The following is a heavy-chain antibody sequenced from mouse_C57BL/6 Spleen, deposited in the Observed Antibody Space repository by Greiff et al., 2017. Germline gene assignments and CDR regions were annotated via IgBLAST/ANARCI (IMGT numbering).Heavy chain of an antibody. CDR2: IDPSDSYT. J-gene: IGHJ3*01. CDR1: GYTFTSYW. CDR3: ARREGYGEAWFAD. Sequence: VPLQQPGAELVMPGASVKLSCKASGYTFTSYWMHWVKQRPGPGLEWIGEIDPSDSYTNYNQKFKGKSTLTVDKSSSTAYKQLSNLTSEDSAVYYGARREGYGEAWFADGGQGTLVTVSA. D-gene: IGHD2-2*01. V-gene: IGHV1-69*01.